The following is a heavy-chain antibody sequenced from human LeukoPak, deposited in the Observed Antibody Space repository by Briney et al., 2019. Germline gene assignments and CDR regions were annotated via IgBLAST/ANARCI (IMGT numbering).Heavy chain of an antibody. D-gene: IGHD2-2*01. Sequence: GGSLRLSCDASGFTFSNAWMSWVRQAPGEGLEWVGRIKSKTDGGTTDYAAPVKGRFTISRDDSKNTLYLQMNSLKTEDTAVYYCTTVFQPLGYCSSTSCYPNYWGQGTLVTVSS. J-gene: IGHJ4*02. CDR2: IKSKTDGGTT. CDR3: TTVFQPLGYCSSTSCYPNY. CDR1: GFTFSNAW. V-gene: IGHV3-15*01.